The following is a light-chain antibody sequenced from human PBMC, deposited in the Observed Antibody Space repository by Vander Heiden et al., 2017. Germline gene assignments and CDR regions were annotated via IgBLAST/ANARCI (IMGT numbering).Light chain of an antibody. V-gene: IGLV3-1*01. CDR3: QAWDSSTAV. CDR1: TLGDKY. CDR2: QDS. Sequence: SYELTQPPSVSVSPGQTASITCSGATLGDKYACWYQQKPGQSPVLVIYQDSKRPSGIHERFSGSNSGNTATLTISGTQAMDEADYYCQAWDSSTAVFAGGTKLTVL. J-gene: IGLJ2*01.